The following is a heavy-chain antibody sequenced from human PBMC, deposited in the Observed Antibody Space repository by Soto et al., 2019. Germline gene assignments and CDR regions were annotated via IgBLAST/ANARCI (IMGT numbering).Heavy chain of an antibody. D-gene: IGHD4-17*01. J-gene: IGHJ6*03. CDR1: GYTFTSYY. CDR3: ARDFSTTVTPHYYYYYYMDV. Sequence: ASVKVSCKASGYTFTSYYMYWVRQAPGQGLEWMGIINPSGGSTSYAQKFQGRVTMTRDTSTSTVYMELSSLRSEDTAVYYCARDFSTTVTPHYYYYYYMDVWGKGTTVTVSS. CDR2: INPSGGST. V-gene: IGHV1-46*03.